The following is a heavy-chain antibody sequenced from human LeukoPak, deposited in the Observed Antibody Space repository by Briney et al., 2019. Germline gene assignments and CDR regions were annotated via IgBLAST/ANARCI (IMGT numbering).Heavy chain of an antibody. V-gene: IGHV1-58*01. Sequence: SVKVSCKASGFTFTSSAVQWVRQARGQRLEWIGWIVVGSGNTNYAQKFQGRVTMTRDTSTSTVYMELSSLRSEDTAVYYCAEPYCTNGVCYDYWGQGTLVTVSS. J-gene: IGHJ4*02. CDR2: IVVGSGNT. D-gene: IGHD2-8*01. CDR1: GFTFTSSA. CDR3: AEPYCTNGVCYDY.